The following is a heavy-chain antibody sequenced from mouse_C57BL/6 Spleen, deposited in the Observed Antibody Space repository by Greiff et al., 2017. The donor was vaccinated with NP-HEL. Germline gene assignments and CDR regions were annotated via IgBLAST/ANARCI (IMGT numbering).Heavy chain of an antibody. CDR2: IDPSDSYT. CDR1: GYTFTSYW. CDR3: ARGSSYSWFAY. Sequence: QVQLQQPGAELVMPGASVKLSCKASGYTFTSYWMHWVKQRPGQGLEWIGEIDPSDSYTNYTQKFKGKSTLTVDKSSSTAYMQLSSLTSEDSAVYYCARGSSYSWFAYWGQGTLVTVSA. V-gene: IGHV1-69*01. D-gene: IGHD1-1*01. J-gene: IGHJ3*01.